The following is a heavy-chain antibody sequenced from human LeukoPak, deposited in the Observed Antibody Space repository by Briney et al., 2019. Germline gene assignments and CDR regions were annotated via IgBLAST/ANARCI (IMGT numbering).Heavy chain of an antibody. CDR1: GLVFGSRW. J-gene: IGHJ4*02. V-gene: IGHV3-7*01. CDR2: IKRDGSGE. Sequence: GGSLRLSCAASGLVFGSRWMSWIRQAPGKGLEWVANIKRDGSGEYYLDSVKGRFTISRDNAKNSLYLQMNSLRAEDTAVYYCASLLGDKTIFDFWGQGTLVTVSS. D-gene: IGHD1-26*01. CDR3: ASLLGDKTIFDF.